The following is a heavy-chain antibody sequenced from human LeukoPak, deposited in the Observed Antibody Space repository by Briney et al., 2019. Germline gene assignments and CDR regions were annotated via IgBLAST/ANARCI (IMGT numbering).Heavy chain of an antibody. J-gene: IGHJ4*02. CDR2: ISSSSSYI. D-gene: IGHD3-22*01. CDR1: GFTFSSYS. Sequence: GGSLRLSCAASGFTFSSYSMNWVRQAPGKGLEWVSSISSSSSYIYYADSVKGRFTISRGNSKNTLYLQMNSLRAEDTAVYYCAKTPGDYYDSSGTIDYWGQGTLVTVSS. V-gene: IGHV3-21*04. CDR3: AKTPGDYYDSSGTIDY.